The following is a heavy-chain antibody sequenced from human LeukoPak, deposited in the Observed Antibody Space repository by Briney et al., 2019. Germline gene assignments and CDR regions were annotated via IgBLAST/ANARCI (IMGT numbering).Heavy chain of an antibody. CDR1: GDSVSSNSAA. Sequence: SQTLSLTCDISGDSVSSNSAAWNWXRQSPXRGLEWLGRTYYRSKWYNDYAISVKSRITINADTSKNQFSLQLNSVTPEDTAVYYCAKGRWALFDCWGQGTLVIVSS. CDR2: TYYRSKWYN. D-gene: IGHD3-10*01. J-gene: IGHJ4*02. V-gene: IGHV6-1*01. CDR3: AKGRWALFDC.